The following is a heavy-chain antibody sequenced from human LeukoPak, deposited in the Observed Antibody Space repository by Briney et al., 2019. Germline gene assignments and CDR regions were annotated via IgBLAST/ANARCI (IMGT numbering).Heavy chain of an antibody. Sequence: NPSETLSLTCAVYGGSFSGYYWSWIRQPPGKGLEWIGYIYYSGSTNYNPSLKSRVTISVDTSKNQFSLKLSSVTAADTAVYYCARALGDYVDYWGQGTLVTVSS. V-gene: IGHV4-59*01. CDR3: ARALGDYVDY. CDR1: GGSFSGYY. D-gene: IGHD4-17*01. CDR2: IYYSGST. J-gene: IGHJ4*02.